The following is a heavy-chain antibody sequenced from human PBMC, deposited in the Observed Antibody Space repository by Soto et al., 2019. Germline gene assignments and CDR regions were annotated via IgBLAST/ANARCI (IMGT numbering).Heavy chain of an antibody. CDR3: ARRGRGIGGYYYGMDV. Sequence: EVQLVQSGAEVKKPGQSLKISCKVSGYSFTSHRIGWVRQMPGKGMEWMGIIYPGVSDTRYSPSFKGQVTISADKSISTAYLQWSSLKASDTAMDYCARRGRGIGGYYYGMDVWGQGTTVTVSS. D-gene: IGHD3-16*01. J-gene: IGHJ6*02. V-gene: IGHV5-51*03. CDR2: IYPGVSDT. CDR1: GYSFTSHR.